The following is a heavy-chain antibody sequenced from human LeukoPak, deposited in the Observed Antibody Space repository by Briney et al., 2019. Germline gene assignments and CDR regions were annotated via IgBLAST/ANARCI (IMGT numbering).Heavy chain of an antibody. CDR2: TYYSGST. D-gene: IGHD3-3*01. V-gene: IGHV4-39*01. Sequence: SETLSLTCTVSGGSISSSSYYWGWIRQPPGKGLEWIGSTYYSGSTYYNPSLKSRVTISVDTSKNQFSLKLSSVTAADTAVYYCARLYYNFWSGYYIPYFDYWGQGTLVTVSS. CDR1: GGSISSSSYY. J-gene: IGHJ4*02. CDR3: ARLYYNFWSGYYIPYFDY.